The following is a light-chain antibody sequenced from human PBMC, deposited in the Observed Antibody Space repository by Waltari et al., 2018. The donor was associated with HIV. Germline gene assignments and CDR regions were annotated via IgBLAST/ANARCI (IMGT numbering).Light chain of an antibody. J-gene: IGLJ3*02. CDR2: DVS. CDR1: SSDVGGYNY. Sequence: QSALTQPASVSGSPGQSITISCTGTSSDVGGYNYVSWYQQHPGKAPKLMIYDVSNRPSGVSNGVSGAKSGNTASLTISGLQAEDEADYYCSSYTSNITRVFGGGTKLTVL. V-gene: IGLV2-14*03. CDR3: SSYTSNITRV.